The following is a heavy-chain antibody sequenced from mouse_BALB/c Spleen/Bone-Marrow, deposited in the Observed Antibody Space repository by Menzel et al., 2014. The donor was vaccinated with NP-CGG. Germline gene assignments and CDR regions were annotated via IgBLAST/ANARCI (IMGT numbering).Heavy chain of an antibody. V-gene: IGHV1-15*01. J-gene: IGHJ2*01. Sequence: VQLQESGAELVRPGASVKLSCKALGYTFTDYEMHWVKQTPEHGLEWIGAIHPGSGGTAYNQKFKGKASIIADTSSNTAYLQLSSLTSEDTAVYYCARGAWARGYFDYWGQGTTLTVSS. CDR1: GYTFTDYE. CDR2: IHPGSGGT. D-gene: IGHD4-1*01. CDR3: ARGAWARGYFDY.